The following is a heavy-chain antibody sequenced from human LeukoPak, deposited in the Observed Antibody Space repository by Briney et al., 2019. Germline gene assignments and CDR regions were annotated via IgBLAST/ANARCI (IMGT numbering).Heavy chain of an antibody. Sequence: GGSLRLSCAASGFTFSSYAMHWVRQAPGKGLEWVAVISYDGSNKYYADSVKGRFTISRDNSKNTLYLQMNSLRAEDTAVYYCAKDAPRVAGVFDYWGQGTLVTVSS. J-gene: IGHJ4*02. CDR3: AKDAPRVAGVFDY. CDR1: GFTFSSYA. CDR2: ISYDGSNK. V-gene: IGHV3-30-3*01. D-gene: IGHD6-19*01.